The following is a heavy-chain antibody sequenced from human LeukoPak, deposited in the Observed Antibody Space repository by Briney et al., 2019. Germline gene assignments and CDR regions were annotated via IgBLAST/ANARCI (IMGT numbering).Heavy chain of an antibody. CDR3: ARGGLDTRRGGYFDY. CDR1: GGPFSGYY. CDR2: ISHSGST. Sequence: NASETLSLTCAVYGGPFSGYYWSWVRQPPGKGLEWIGEISHSGSTYYNPSLKSRVTVSVDTSKNQFSLRLSSVTAADTAVYYCARGGLDTRRGGYFDYWGQGILVTVSS. D-gene: IGHD5-18*01. V-gene: IGHV4-34*01. J-gene: IGHJ4*02.